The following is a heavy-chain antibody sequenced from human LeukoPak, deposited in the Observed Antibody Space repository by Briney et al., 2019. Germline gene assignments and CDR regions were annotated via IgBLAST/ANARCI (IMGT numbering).Heavy chain of an antibody. CDR2: IYHSGST. D-gene: IGHD4-17*01. CDR3: ARLFYGDYASH. CDR1: GGSISTYY. Sequence: SETLSLTCTVSGGSISTYYWNWIRQPPGKGLEWIGYIYHSGSTNYNPSLQSRVTISVDTSKDQFSLNLNSVTAADTAVYYCARLFYGDYASHWGQGTLVTVSS. V-gene: IGHV4-59*01. J-gene: IGHJ4*02.